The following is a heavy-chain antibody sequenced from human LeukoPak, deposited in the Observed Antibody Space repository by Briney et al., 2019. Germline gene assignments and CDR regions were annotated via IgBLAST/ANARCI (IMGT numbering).Heavy chain of an antibody. CDR1: AGSISSYH. CDR3: ERVLADD. J-gene: IGHJ4*02. D-gene: IGHD3-16*01. CDR2: IYYSGST. Sequence: PSETLSLTFTVFAGSISSYHWGCIRQPPGKGLEWVGYIYYSGSTNYNPSLKSRVTISVDTSKNQFSLKVNSVTAADTAVYYCERVLADDWGQGILVTVSS. V-gene: IGHV4-59*01.